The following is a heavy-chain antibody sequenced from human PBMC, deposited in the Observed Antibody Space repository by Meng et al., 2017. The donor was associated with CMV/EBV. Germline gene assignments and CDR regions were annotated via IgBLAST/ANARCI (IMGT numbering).Heavy chain of an antibody. Sequence: GGSLRPSCAASGFTFSSYDMHWVRQATGKGLEWVSAIGTAGDTYYPGSGKGRFTISRENAKNALYLQMNSLRAGDTAVYYCARATGDAFDIWGQGTMVTVSS. CDR1: GFTFSSYD. J-gene: IGHJ3*02. CDR2: IGTAGDT. D-gene: IGHD1-1*01. V-gene: IGHV3-13*01. CDR3: ARATGDAFDI.